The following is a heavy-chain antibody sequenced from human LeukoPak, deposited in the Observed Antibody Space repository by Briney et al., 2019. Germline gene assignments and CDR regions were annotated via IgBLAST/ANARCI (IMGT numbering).Heavy chain of an antibody. Sequence: ASVKVSCKASGYTFTGYYMHWVRQAPGQGLEWMGWINPNSGGTNYAQKFQGRVTMTRDTSISTAYMELGRLRSDDTAVYYCAREEPVAGTDAFDIWGQGTMVTVSS. CDR2: INPNSGGT. J-gene: IGHJ3*02. CDR1: GYTFTGYY. CDR3: AREEPVAGTDAFDI. V-gene: IGHV1-2*02. D-gene: IGHD6-19*01.